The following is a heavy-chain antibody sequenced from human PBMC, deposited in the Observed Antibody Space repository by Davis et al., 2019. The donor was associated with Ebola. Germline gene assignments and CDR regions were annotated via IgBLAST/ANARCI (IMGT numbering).Heavy chain of an antibody. Sequence: ASVKVSCKASGYTFTNYYMHWVRQAPGQGLEWMGMINPNDGRTIYAQKFQGRVTVTRDTSISTAYMELSRLRSDDTAVYYCARVSVAGFLPNDYWGQGTLVTVSS. CDR1: GYTFTNYY. V-gene: IGHV1-46*01. CDR2: INPNDGRT. CDR3: ARVSVAGFLPNDY. D-gene: IGHD6-19*01. J-gene: IGHJ4*02.